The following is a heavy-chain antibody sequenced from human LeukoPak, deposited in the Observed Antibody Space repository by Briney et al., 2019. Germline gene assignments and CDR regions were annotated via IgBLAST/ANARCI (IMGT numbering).Heavy chain of an antibody. J-gene: IGHJ4*02. V-gene: IGHV4-39*01. CDR3: ARATVTLFDY. Sequence: SETLSLTCTVSGGSVSSSSYYWGWIRQPPGKGLEWIGSIYYSGSTYYNPSLKSRVTISVDTSKNQFSLQLSSLTPADPAVYYCARATVTLFDYWGQGTLVTVSS. CDR2: IYYSGST. D-gene: IGHD4-17*01. CDR1: GGSVSSSSYY.